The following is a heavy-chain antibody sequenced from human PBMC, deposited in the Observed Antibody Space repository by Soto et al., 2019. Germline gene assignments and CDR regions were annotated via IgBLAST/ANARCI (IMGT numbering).Heavy chain of an antibody. CDR3: ARDDGLSSTNVKAFDI. D-gene: IGHD2-2*01. Sequence: GGSLRLSCAASRFTFSTYEMHWVRQAPGKGLEGVSYISSSGNTVYYADSVKGRFTISRDNTRNSLYLQMNSLRDEDTALYYCARDDGLSSTNVKAFDIWGQGTKVTVSS. V-gene: IGHV3-48*03. J-gene: IGHJ3*02. CDR1: RFTFSTYE. CDR2: ISSSGNTV.